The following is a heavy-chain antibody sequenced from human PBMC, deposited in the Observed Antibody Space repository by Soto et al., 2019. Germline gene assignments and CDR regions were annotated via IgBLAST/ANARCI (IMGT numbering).Heavy chain of an antibody. Sequence: GASVKVSCKASGGTFSSYTISWVRQAPGQGLEWMGRIIPILGIANYARKFQGRVTITADKSTSTAYMELSSLRSEDTAVYYWARGMDYFDYWGKGTLVTSPQ. V-gene: IGHV1-69*02. CDR3: ARGMDYFDY. CDR2: IIPILGIA. J-gene: IGHJ4*02. CDR1: GGTFSSYT. D-gene: IGHD2-8*01.